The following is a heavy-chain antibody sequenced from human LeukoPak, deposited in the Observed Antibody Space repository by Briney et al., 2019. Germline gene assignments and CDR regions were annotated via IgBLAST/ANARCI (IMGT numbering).Heavy chain of an antibody. Sequence: GGSLRLSCATSGFTFSSYWMSWVRQAPGKGLEWVANIKQDGSEKHYVDAVKGRFTISRDNAKNSLYLQMNSLRAEDTAVYYCAKGATYYYDSSGYYFDYWGQGTLVTVSS. J-gene: IGHJ4*02. V-gene: IGHV3-7*03. CDR3: AKGATYYYDSSGYYFDY. CDR2: IKQDGSEK. D-gene: IGHD3-22*01. CDR1: GFTFSSYW.